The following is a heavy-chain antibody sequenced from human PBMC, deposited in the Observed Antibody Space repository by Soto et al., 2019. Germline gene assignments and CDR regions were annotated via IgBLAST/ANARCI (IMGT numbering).Heavy chain of an antibody. J-gene: IGHJ4*02. CDR2: IYYSGST. V-gene: IGHV4-31*03. Sequence: SETLSLTCTVSGGSISSCCYYWSWIRQHPGKGLEWIGYIYYSGSTYYNPSLKSRVTISVDTSKNQFSLKLSSVTAADTAVCYCARGAIRRGNYFDYWGQGTLVTVSS. CDR1: GGSISSCCYY. D-gene: IGHD2-21*01. CDR3: ARGAIRRGNYFDY.